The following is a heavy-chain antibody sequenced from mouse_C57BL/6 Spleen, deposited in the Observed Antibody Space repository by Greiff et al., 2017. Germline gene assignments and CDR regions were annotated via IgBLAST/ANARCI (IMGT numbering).Heavy chain of an antibody. CDR3: ARERDYYGSSYGDYFDY. CDR2: ISYDGSN. V-gene: IGHV3-6*01. CDR1: GYSITSGYY. D-gene: IGHD1-1*01. Sequence: ESGPGLVKPSQSLSLTCSVTGYSITSGYYWNWIRQFPGNKLEWMGYISYDGSNNYNPSLKNRISITRDTSKNQFFLKLNSVTTEDTATYYCARERDYYGSSYGDYFDYWGQGTTLTVSS. J-gene: IGHJ2*01.